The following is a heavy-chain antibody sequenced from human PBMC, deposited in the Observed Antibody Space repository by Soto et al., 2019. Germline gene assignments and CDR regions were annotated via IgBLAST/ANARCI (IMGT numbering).Heavy chain of an antibody. CDR2: IYYSGST. CDR1: GGSISSGDYY. J-gene: IGHJ4*02. CDR3: ARSVPRGWFKFDYFDY. D-gene: IGHD3-16*01. Sequence: QVQLQESGPGLVKPSQTLSLTCTVSGGSISSGDYYWSWIRQPPGKGLEWIGYIYYSGSTYYNPSLKSRVTISVDTSKNQFSLKLSSVTAADTAVYYCARSVPRGWFKFDYFDYWGQGTLVTVSS. V-gene: IGHV4-30-4*01.